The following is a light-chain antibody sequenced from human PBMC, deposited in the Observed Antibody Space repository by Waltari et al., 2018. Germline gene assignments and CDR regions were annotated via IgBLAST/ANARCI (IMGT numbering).Light chain of an antibody. CDR2: GAS. J-gene: IGKJ1*01. CDR1: LSVSSSY. V-gene: IGKV3-20*01. Sequence: EIVLTQSPGTLSLSPGERATLSCRASLSVSSSYLAWYQQKPGQAPRLLIYGASTRATGIPDRFSGSGSGTDFTLTISRLEPEDFAVYYCQQYGSSPWTFGQGTRVEIK. CDR3: QQYGSSPWT.